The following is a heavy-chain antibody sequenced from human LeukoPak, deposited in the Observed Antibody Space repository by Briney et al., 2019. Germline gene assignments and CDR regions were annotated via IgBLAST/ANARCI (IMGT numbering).Heavy chain of an antibody. CDR2: ISSSSSYI. CDR3: ARGGTTVVTPDAFDI. CDR1: GFTFSSYS. Sequence: GGSLRLSCAASGFTFSSYSMNWVRQAPGKGLEWVSSISSSSSYIYYADSVKGRFTISRDNAKNSLYLQMNSLRSEDTAVYYCARGGTTVVTPDAFDIWGQGTMVTVSS. V-gene: IGHV3-21*04. J-gene: IGHJ3*02. D-gene: IGHD4-23*01.